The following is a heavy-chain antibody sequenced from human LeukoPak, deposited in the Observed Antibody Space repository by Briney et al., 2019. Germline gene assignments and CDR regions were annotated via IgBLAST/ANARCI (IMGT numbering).Heavy chain of an antibody. V-gene: IGHV1-18*01. CDR3: ARVENSDVVVVTDFDY. Sequence: ASVKVSCKASGYTFTSYGISWVRQAPGQGLEWMGWISAYNGNTNYAQKLQGRVTMTTDTSTSTAYMELRSLRSDDTAVYYCARVENSDVVVVTDFDYWGQGTLVTVSS. CDR1: GYTFTSYG. CDR2: ISAYNGNT. J-gene: IGHJ4*02. D-gene: IGHD2-15*01.